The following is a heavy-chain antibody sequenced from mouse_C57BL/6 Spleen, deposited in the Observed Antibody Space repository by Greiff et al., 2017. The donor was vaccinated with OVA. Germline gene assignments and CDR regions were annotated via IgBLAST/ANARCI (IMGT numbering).Heavy chain of an antibody. CDR3: ASHYGNYRDYFDY. CDR1: GYAFSSYW. D-gene: IGHD2-1*01. J-gene: IGHJ2*01. CDR2: IYPGDGDT. Sequence: QVQLQQSGAELVKPGASVKISCKASGYAFSSYWMNWVKQRPGKGLEWIGQIYPGDGDTNYNGKFKGKATLTADKSSSTAYMQLNSLTSEDSAVYFCASHYGNYRDYFDYWGQGTTLTVSS. V-gene: IGHV1-80*01.